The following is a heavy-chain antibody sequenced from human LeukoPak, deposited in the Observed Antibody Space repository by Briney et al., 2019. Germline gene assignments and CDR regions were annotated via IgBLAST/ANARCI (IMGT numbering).Heavy chain of an antibody. CDR2: INHSGST. CDR3: ASYYCSSTSCRRGDFDY. Sequence: SETLSLTCAGYGGSFSGYYWSWIRQPPGKGLEWIGEINHSGSTNYNPSLKSRVTISVDTSKNQFSLKLSSVTAADTAVYYCASYYCSSTSCRRGDFDYWGQGTLVTVSS. CDR1: GGSFSGYY. D-gene: IGHD2-2*01. J-gene: IGHJ4*02. V-gene: IGHV4-34*01.